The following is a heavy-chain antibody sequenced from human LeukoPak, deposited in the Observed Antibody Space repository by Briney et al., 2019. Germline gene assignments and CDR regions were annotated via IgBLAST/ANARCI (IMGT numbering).Heavy chain of an antibody. Sequence: GGSLRLSCAASGFTFSSYEFNWVRQAPGKGLEWVSYISSSGRTIFYADSVKGRFTISRDNAKNSLYLQMNSLRAEDTAVYYCAREQYGSDDALDIWGQGTLVTVSS. CDR2: ISSSGRTI. D-gene: IGHD3-10*01. CDR1: GFTFSSYE. CDR3: AREQYGSDDALDI. V-gene: IGHV3-48*03. J-gene: IGHJ3*02.